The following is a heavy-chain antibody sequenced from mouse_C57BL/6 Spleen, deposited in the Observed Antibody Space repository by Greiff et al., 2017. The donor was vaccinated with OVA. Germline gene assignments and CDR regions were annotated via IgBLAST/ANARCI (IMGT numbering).Heavy chain of an antibody. CDR1: GFTFSDYG. V-gene: IGHV5-17*01. CDR2: ISSGSSTI. D-gene: IGHD1-1*01. Sequence: EVKLVESGGGLVKPGGSLKLSCAASGFTFSDYGMHWVRQAPEKGLEWVAYISSGSSTIYYADTVKGRFTISRDNAKNTLFLQMTRLMSEDTAMYYCARPLLYGSSHYYAMDYWGQGTSVTVSS. J-gene: IGHJ4*01. CDR3: ARPLLYGSSHYYAMDY.